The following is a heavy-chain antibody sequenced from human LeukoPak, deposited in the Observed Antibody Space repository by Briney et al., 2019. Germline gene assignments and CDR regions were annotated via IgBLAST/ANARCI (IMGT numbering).Heavy chain of an antibody. CDR3: AKDWEDSSSWNYFDY. Sequence: GRSLRLSCAASGFTFSSYGMHWVRQAPGKGLEWQAIISYDGSNKYYADSVKGRFTISRDNSKNTLYLQMNGLRAEDTAVYYCAKDWEDSSSWNYFDYWGQGTLVTVSS. CDR2: ISYDGSNK. J-gene: IGHJ4*02. CDR1: GFTFSSYG. V-gene: IGHV3-30*18. D-gene: IGHD6-13*01.